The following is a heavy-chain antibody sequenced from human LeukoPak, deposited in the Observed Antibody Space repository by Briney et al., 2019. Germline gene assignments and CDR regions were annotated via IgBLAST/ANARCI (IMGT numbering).Heavy chain of an antibody. CDR2: IYYSGST. V-gene: IGHV4-59*01. D-gene: IGHD6-6*01. Sequence: SETLSLTCTVSGGSISSYYWSWIRQPPGKGLEWIGYIYYSGSTNYNPSLKSRVTISVDTSKNQFSLKLSSVTAADTAVYYCARAYSSYTPSDYWGQGPLVTVSS. J-gene: IGHJ4*02. CDR1: GGSISSYY. CDR3: ARAYSSYTPSDY.